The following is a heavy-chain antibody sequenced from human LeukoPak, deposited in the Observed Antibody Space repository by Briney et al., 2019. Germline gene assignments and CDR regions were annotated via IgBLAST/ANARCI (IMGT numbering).Heavy chain of an antibody. CDR1: GFTFDDYA. Sequence: GGSLRLSCAASGFTFDDYAMHWVRQAPGKGLEWVSGISWNSGSIGYADSVKGRFTISRDNAKNSLYLQMNSLRAEDTALYYCAKDYGDYYDSRLDYWGQGTLVTVSS. D-gene: IGHD3-22*01. CDR2: ISWNSGSI. J-gene: IGHJ4*02. V-gene: IGHV3-9*01. CDR3: AKDYGDYYDSRLDY.